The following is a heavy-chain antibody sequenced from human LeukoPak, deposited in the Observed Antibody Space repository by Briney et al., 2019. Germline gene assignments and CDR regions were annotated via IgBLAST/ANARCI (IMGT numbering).Heavy chain of an antibody. CDR1: GFTFSSYS. CDR2: ISSSSSYI. D-gene: IGHD6-13*01. CDR3: ARDRAKSVAAAGVY. Sequence: GGSLRLSCAASGFTFSSYSMTWVRQAPGKGLEWVSSISSSSSYIYYADSVEGRFTISRDNAKNSLYLQMNSLRAEDTAVYYCARDRAKSVAAAGVYWGQGTLVTVSS. J-gene: IGHJ4*02. V-gene: IGHV3-21*01.